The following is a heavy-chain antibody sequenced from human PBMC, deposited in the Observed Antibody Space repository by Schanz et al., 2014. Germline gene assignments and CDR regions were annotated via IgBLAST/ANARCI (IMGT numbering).Heavy chain of an antibody. V-gene: IGHV3-33*06. Sequence: QGQLVESGGGVVQPGKSLRLSCATSGFIFRSFGIHWVRQAPGKGLEWVAVIWSDGTNEYYADSVKGRFTISGDSSKYTVYLQMNSLRADDTAVYYCAKGPYYYYYMDRWGNGTTVTVSS. CDR3: AKGPYYYYYMDR. CDR2: IWSDGTNE. J-gene: IGHJ6*03. CDR1: GFIFRSFG.